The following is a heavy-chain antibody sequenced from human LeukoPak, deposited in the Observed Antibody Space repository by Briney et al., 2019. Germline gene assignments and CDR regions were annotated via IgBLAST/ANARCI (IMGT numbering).Heavy chain of an antibody. CDR3: ARLVVVTRQYYYGMDA. V-gene: IGHV4-34*01. Sequence: SETLSLTCAVYGGSFSGYYWSWIRQPPGKGLEWIGEINHSGSTNYNPSLKSRVTISVDTSKNQFSLKLSSVTAADTAVYYCARLVVVTRQYYYGMDAWGQGTTVTVSS. CDR1: GGSFSGYY. D-gene: IGHD2-21*02. J-gene: IGHJ6*02. CDR2: INHSGST.